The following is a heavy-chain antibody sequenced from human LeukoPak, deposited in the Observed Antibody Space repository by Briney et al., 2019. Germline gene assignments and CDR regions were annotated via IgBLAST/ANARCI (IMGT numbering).Heavy chain of an antibody. D-gene: IGHD3-3*01. V-gene: IGHV3-66*01. CDR3: ARSTKGYYDFWSGRRYYLDY. CDR1: GFTVSSNY. Sequence: GGSLRLSCAASGFTVSSNYMSWVRQAPGKGLEWVSVIYSGGSTYYADSVKARFTISRDNSKNTLYLQMNSLRAEDTAVYYCARSTKGYYDFWSGRRYYLDYWGQGTLVTVSS. J-gene: IGHJ4*02. CDR2: IYSGGST.